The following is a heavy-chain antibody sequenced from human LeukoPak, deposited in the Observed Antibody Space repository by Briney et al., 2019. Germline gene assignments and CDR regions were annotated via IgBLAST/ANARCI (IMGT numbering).Heavy chain of an antibody. Sequence: PSETLSLTCAVCCGSFSGYYWSWIRQPPREGREWSGEINHSGSTNYNPSLKSRVTISVDTSKNQFSLKLSSVTAADTAVYYCARAPYQRYFDWAVNYWGQGTLVTVSS. D-gene: IGHD3-9*01. CDR2: INHSGST. V-gene: IGHV4-34*01. J-gene: IGHJ4*02. CDR1: CGSFSGYY. CDR3: ARAPYQRYFDWAVNY.